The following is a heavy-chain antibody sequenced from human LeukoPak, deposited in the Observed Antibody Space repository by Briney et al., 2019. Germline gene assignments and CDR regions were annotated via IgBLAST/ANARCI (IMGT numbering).Heavy chain of an antibody. Sequence: ASVKVSCKASGDTFSSFAVSWVRQAPGQGLEWMGWINPNSGGTNYAQKFQGRVTMTRDTSISTAYMELSRLRSDDTAVYYCARENTAMVNIDPWGQGTLVTVSS. CDR2: INPNSGGT. V-gene: IGHV1-2*02. J-gene: IGHJ5*02. D-gene: IGHD5-18*01. CDR3: ARENTAMVNIDP. CDR1: GDTFSSFA.